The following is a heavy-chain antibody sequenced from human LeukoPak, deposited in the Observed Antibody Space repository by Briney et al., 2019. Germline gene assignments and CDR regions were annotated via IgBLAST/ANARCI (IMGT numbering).Heavy chain of an antibody. CDR2: VYSTGRT. V-gene: IGHV4-4*07. CDR1: GGSISSNY. J-gene: IGHJ2*01. CDR3: ARGDRLRYFDL. Sequence: SETLSLTCSVSGGSISSNYWGWIRQPAGKGLEWIGRVYSTGRTNDNPSLKTRLTMSVDTSRNQFSLKLSSVTAADTAVYYCARGDRLRYFDLWGRGTLVTVSS.